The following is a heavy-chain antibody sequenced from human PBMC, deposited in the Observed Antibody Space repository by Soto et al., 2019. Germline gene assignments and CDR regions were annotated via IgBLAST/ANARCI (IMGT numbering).Heavy chain of an antibody. D-gene: IGHD3-3*01. Sequence: PVGALRVSCAASGFTFSSYAMGWVRQALGKGLEWVSAISGSGGSAYYADAVKGRFTIPREHSKNTPYLQMNSLRAEDTAVYYCAKDRIAITIFGVVIIRHYYYGMDVWGQVTKVTV. V-gene: IGHV3-23*01. CDR1: GFTFSSYA. CDR3: AKDRIAITIFGVVIIRHYYYGMDV. J-gene: IGHJ6*02. CDR2: ISGSGGSA.